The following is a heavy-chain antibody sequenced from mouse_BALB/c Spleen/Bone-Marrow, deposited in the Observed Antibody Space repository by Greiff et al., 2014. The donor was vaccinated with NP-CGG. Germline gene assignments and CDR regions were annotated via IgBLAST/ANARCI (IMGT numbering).Heavy chain of an antibody. CDR2: INPSTGYT. V-gene: IGHV1-7*01. CDR1: GYTFTSYW. CDR3: ARDHPYYFDY. Sequence: VQLQQSGAELAKPGASVKMSCKASGYTFTSYWMHWVKQRPGRGLEWIGYINPSTGYTEYNQKFKDKATLTADKSSSTAYMQLCSLTSEDSAVYYCARDHPYYFDYWGQGTTLTVSS. J-gene: IGHJ2*01.